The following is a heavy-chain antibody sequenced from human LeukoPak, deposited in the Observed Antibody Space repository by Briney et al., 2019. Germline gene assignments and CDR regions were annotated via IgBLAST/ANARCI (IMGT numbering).Heavy chain of an antibody. J-gene: IGHJ4*02. Sequence: GGSLRLSCAASGFTFSSYSMNWVRQAPGKGLEWVSYISSSSTIYYADSVKGRFTISRDNAKNSLYLQMNSLRAEDTAVYYCARGPPLGWGQGTLVTVSS. CDR3: ARGPPLG. D-gene: IGHD3-16*01. CDR2: ISSSSTI. CDR1: GFTFSSYS. V-gene: IGHV3-48*01.